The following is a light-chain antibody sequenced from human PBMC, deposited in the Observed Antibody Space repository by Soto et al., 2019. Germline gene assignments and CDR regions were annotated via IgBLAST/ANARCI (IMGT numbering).Light chain of an antibody. J-gene: IGKJ1*01. CDR3: QKYNSVPWT. V-gene: IGKV1-27*01. Sequence: DIQMTQSPSSLSASVGDRVTITCRASQGISNYLAWYQQKPGKVPKLLIYAASTLQSGVPSRFSGSGSGTDFTLTISSLQPEYVATYYCQKYNSVPWTFGQGTKVAIK. CDR1: QGISNY. CDR2: AAS.